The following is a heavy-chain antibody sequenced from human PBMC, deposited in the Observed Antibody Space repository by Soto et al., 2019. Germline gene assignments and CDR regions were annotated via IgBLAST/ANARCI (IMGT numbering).Heavy chain of an antibody. J-gene: IGHJ4*02. CDR2: IIPIFGTA. CDR1: GGTFSSYA. Sequence: QVPLVQSGAEVKKPGSSVKVSCKASGGTFSSYAISWVRQAPGQGLEWMGGIIPIFGTANYAQKFQDRVTITADESTSTAYMELSSLRSEDTAIYYCARGPYSGSYSPFDYWGQGTLVTVSS. V-gene: IGHV1-69*01. D-gene: IGHD1-26*01. CDR3: ARGPYSGSYSPFDY.